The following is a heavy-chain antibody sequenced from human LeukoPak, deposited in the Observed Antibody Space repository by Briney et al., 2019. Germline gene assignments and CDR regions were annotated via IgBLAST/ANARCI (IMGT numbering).Heavy chain of an antibody. CDR3: VKDRASLPGATTGFDY. CDR1: GFTFDDYA. J-gene: IGHJ4*02. CDR2: ISWNSARI. Sequence: PGGSLRLSCAASGFTFDDYAMHWVRQGPGKGLEWVSGISWNSARIVYADSVKGRFTISRDNAKNSLFLEMNSLRPEDGALYYCVKDRASLPGATTGFDYWGQGTLVTVSS. V-gene: IGHV3-9*01. D-gene: IGHD1-26*01.